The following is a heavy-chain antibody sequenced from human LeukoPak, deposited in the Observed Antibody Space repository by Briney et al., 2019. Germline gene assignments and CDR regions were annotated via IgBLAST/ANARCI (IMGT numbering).Heavy chain of an antibody. CDR2: IWYDASNK. V-gene: IGHV3-33*01. D-gene: IGHD1-7*01. CDR1: GFTFSSFG. J-gene: IGHJ5*02. Sequence: TGGSLRLSCAASGFTFSSFGMHWVRQAPGKGREWVSVIWYDASNKYYVDSVKGRFTISRDNSKNTLYLQMNSLRDDDTAVYYCVRGVGVSRFNYLDPWGQGTLVIFSS. CDR3: VRGVGVSRFNYLDP.